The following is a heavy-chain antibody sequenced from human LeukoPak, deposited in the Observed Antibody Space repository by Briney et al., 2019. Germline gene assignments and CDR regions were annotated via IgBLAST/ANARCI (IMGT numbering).Heavy chain of an antibody. J-gene: IGHJ6*03. Sequence: GGSLRLSCAASGFTFSSYAMHWVRQAPGKGLEYVSAISSNGGSTYYANFVKGRFTISRDNSKNTLYLQMGSLRAEDMAVYYCARDKVVVAATNYYYYMDVWGKGTTVTVSS. CDR2: ISSNGGST. V-gene: IGHV3-64*01. D-gene: IGHD2-15*01. CDR1: GFTFSSYA. CDR3: ARDKVVVAATNYYYYMDV.